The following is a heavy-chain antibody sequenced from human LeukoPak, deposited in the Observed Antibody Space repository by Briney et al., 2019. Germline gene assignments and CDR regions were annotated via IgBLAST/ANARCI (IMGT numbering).Heavy chain of an antibody. V-gene: IGHV3-23*01. CDR1: GLTFSSYA. CDR3: AKCSLGYCSGGSCYDY. J-gene: IGHJ4*02. Sequence: PGGSLRLSCAASGLTFSSYAMSWVRHAPGKGLEWDSAISGSGGSTYYADSVKGRFTISRNNSKNTLYLQMNRLRAEDTAVYYCAKCSLGYCSGGSCYDYWGQGTLVTVSS. CDR2: ISGSGGST. D-gene: IGHD2-15*01.